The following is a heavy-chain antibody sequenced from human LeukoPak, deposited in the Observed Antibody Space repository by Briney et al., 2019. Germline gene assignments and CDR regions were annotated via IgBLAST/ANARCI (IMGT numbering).Heavy chain of an antibody. CDR1: GYSYW. CDR3: ARCYGGNSYYFDY. D-gene: IGHD4-23*01. J-gene: IGHJ4*02. CDR2: IYPGDSDT. Sequence: HGESLKISCKDSGYSYWIGWVRQMPGKGLEWMGIIYPGDSDTRYSPSFQGQVTISADKSISTAYLQWSSLKASDTAMYYCARCYGGNSYYFDYWGQGTLVTVSS. V-gene: IGHV5-51*01.